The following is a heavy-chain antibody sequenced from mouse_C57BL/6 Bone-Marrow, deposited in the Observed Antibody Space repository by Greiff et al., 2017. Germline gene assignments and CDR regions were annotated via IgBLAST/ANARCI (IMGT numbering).Heavy chain of an antibody. Sequence: EVKLMESEGGLVQPGSSMKLSCTASGFTFSDYYMAWVRQVPEKGLEWVANINYDGSSTYYLDSLKSRFIISRDNAKNILYLQMSSLKSEDTATYYCAREGATVVGDWYFDVWGTGTTVTVSS. CDR2: INYDGSST. V-gene: IGHV5-16*01. D-gene: IGHD1-1*01. CDR1: GFTFSDYY. CDR3: AREGATVVGDWYFDV. J-gene: IGHJ1*03.